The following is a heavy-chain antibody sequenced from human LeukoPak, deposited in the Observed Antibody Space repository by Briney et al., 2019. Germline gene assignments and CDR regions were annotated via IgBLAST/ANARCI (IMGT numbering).Heavy chain of an antibody. V-gene: IGHV4-59*01. CDR1: GGSISSYY. CDR3: ARGLLYCSSTSCDYGMDV. Sequence: PSETLSLTCTVSGGSISSYYWSWIRQPPGKGLERIGYIYYSGSTNYNPSLKSRVTISVDTSKNQFSLKLSSVTAADTAVYYCARGLLYCSSTSCDYGMDVWGQGTTVTVSS. CDR2: IYYSGST. D-gene: IGHD2-2*01. J-gene: IGHJ6*02.